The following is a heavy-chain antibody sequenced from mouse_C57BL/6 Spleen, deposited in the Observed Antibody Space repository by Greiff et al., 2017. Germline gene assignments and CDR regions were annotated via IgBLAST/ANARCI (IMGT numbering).Heavy chain of an antibody. Sequence: EVQLVESGGGLVKPGGSLKLSCAASGFTFSSYAMSWVRQTPEKRLAWVATISDGGSYTYYPDNVKGRFTISRDNAKNNLYLQMSHLKSEDTAMYYCARDRGNPAWFAYWGQGTLGTVSA. CDR1: GFTFSSYA. D-gene: IGHD2-1*01. V-gene: IGHV5-4*01. CDR2: ISDGGSYT. J-gene: IGHJ3*01. CDR3: ARDRGNPAWFAY.